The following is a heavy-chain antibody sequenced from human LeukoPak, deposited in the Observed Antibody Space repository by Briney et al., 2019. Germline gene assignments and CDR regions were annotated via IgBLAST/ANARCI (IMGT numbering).Heavy chain of an antibody. V-gene: IGHV1-2*02. CDR3: ARAQLLRSWFDP. CDR2: INPNSGGT. D-gene: IGHD2-2*01. Sequence: ASVKVSCKASGYTFTGYYMHWVRQAPGQGLEWMGWINPNSGGTNYAQKFQGRVTMTRDTSISTAYMELSRLRSDDTAVYCCARAQLLRSWFDPWGQGTLVTVSS. J-gene: IGHJ5*02. CDR1: GYTFTGYY.